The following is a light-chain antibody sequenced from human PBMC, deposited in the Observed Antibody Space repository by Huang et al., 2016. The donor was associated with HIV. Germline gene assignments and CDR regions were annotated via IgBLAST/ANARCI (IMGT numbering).Light chain of an antibody. CDR2: GAS. Sequence: ERVMTQSPATLSVAPGERFTLSCRASHSVSSNLALYQQKPGQAPRLLIHGASTRATGIPAGFSGSGAGTEFTLAISSLQSEDSGVYFCQQYDNWPLTFGQGTRLEIK. V-gene: IGKV3-15*01. CDR3: QQYDNWPLT. CDR1: HSVSSN. J-gene: IGKJ5*01.